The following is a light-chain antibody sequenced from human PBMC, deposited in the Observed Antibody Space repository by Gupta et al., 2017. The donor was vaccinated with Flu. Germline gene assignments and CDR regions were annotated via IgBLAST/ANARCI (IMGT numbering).Light chain of an antibody. CDR3: GTWDSSLSAGRPNVV. Sequence: SCSGSSSNIGNNYVSWYQQLPGTAPKLLIYENKKRPAGIPDRFSGSKSGTSATLGITGLKTGDEADYYCGTWDSSLSAGRPNVVFGGGTKLTVL. V-gene: IGLV1-51*02. CDR1: SSNIGNNY. J-gene: IGLJ2*01. CDR2: ENK.